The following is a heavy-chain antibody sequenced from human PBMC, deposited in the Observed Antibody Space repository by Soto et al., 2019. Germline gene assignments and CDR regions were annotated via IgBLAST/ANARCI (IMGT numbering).Heavy chain of an antibody. CDR2: FDPEDGET. Sequence: ASVKVSCKVSGYTLTELSMHWVRQAPGKGLEWMGGFDPEDGETIYAQKFQGRVTMTEDTSTDTAYMELSSLRFEDTAVYYCARGVRLWGLIAAAGRWFDPWGQGTLVTVSS. CDR1: GYTLTELS. D-gene: IGHD6-13*01. V-gene: IGHV1-24*01. CDR3: ARGVRLWGLIAAAGRWFDP. J-gene: IGHJ5*02.